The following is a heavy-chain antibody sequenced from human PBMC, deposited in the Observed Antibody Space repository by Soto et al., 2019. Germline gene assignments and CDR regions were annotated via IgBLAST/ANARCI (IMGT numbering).Heavy chain of an antibody. D-gene: IGHD1-26*01. CDR3: ARSAAQTNNSFDY. J-gene: IGHJ4*02. CDR2: INAGNGNT. V-gene: IGHV1-3*01. Sequence: ASVKVCFKASGYTSTSYAMHLVRRAPGQRLEWMGWINAGNGNTKYSQKFQGRVTITRDTSASTAYMELSSLRSEDTAVYYCARSAAQTNNSFDYWGQGTMVTVSS. CDR1: GYTSTSYA.